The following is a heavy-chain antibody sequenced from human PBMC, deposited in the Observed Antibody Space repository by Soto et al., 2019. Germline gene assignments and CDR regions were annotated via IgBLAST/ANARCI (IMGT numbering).Heavy chain of an antibody. Sequence: QVQLVQSGAEGKKPGASVKVSCKASGYTFTSYAMHWVRQAPGQRLEWMGWINAGNGHTKYSQKFQGRVTITRDTSASTAYMEMSSRRSEDTAVYYCARDSTNVVVVADTPGGHYYYMDVWGKGTTVTVSS. V-gene: IGHV1-3*01. D-gene: IGHD2-15*01. CDR1: GYTFTSYA. CDR2: INAGNGHT. J-gene: IGHJ6*03. CDR3: ARDSTNVVVVADTPGGHYYYMDV.